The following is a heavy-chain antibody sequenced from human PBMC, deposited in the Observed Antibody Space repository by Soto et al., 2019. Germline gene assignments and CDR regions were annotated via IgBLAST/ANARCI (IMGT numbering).Heavy chain of an antibody. CDR2: ISSSSSTI. Sequence: PGGSLRLSCAASGFTFSSYSMNWVRQAPGKGLEWVSYISSSSSTIYYADSVKGRFTISRDNAKNSLYLQMNSLRDEDTAVYYCARDLVHYYYRLNERYGMDVWGQGTTVTVSS. J-gene: IGHJ6*02. D-gene: IGHD3-22*01. V-gene: IGHV3-48*02. CDR1: GFTFSSYS. CDR3: ARDLVHYYYRLNERYGMDV.